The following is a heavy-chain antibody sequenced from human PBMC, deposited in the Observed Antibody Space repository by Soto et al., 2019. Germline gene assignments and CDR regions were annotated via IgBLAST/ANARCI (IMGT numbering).Heavy chain of an antibody. CDR2: MYGSGST. CDR1: GESISTYY. J-gene: IGHJ6*02. CDR3: ARVLLERRHYFGMDV. V-gene: IGHV4-4*07. Sequence: ETLSLTCTVSGESISTYYWSWIRQPAGKGLEWIGRMYGSGSTNYSPFLKSRVTMSVDTSKNQFSLKLNSVTAADTAVYYCARVLLERRHYFGMDVWGQGTTVTVSS. D-gene: IGHD1-1*01.